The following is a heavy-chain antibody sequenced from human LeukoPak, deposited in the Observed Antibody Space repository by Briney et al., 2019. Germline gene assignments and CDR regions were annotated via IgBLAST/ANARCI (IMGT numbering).Heavy chain of an antibody. D-gene: IGHD3-3*01. CDR2: IIPIFGTA. CDR1: GYTFTSYG. V-gene: IGHV1-69*05. Sequence: SVKVSCKASGYTFTSYGINWVRQAPGQGLEWMGGIIPIFGTANYAQKFQGRVTITTDESTSTAYMELSSLRSEDTAVYYCARVGRILEWLSWGQGTLVTVSS. J-gene: IGHJ5*02. CDR3: ARVGRILEWLS.